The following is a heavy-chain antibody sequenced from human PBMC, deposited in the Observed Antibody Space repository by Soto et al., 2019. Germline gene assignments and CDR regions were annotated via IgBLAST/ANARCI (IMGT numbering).Heavy chain of an antibody. CDR2: ISYDGSNK. CDR1: GFTFSSYG. J-gene: IGHJ6*02. V-gene: IGHV3-30*18. D-gene: IGHD3-9*01. Sequence: GGSLRLSCAASGFTFSSYGMHWVRQAPGKGLEWVAVISYDGSNKYYADSVKGRFTISRDNSKNTLYLQMNSLRAEDTAVYYCAKDQARLGYGMDVWGQGTTVTVSS. CDR3: AKDQARLGYGMDV.